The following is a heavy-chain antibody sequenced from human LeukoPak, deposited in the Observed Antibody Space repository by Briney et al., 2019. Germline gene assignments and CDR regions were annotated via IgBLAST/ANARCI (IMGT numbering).Heavy chain of an antibody. CDR2: IDPSDSYT. CDR1: GNRFTNYY. CDR3: ARHAKAYGSSCDY. Sequence: GESLKISCKGSGNRFTNYYIGWVRQMPGKGLERMGRIDPSDSYTNYSPSFQGHVTISADKSFSTAYLQWTSLKASDTAMYYCARHAKAYGSSCDYWGQGTLVTVSS. V-gene: IGHV5-10-1*01. J-gene: IGHJ4*02. D-gene: IGHD6-13*01.